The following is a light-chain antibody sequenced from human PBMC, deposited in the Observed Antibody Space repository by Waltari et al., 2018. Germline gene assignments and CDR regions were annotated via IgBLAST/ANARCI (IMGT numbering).Light chain of an antibody. V-gene: IGLV1-40*01. CDR3: HSYDSLLSGSV. CDR2: GNT. CDR1: SSNIGAGYD. Sequence: QSVLTQPPSVSGAPGQRITISCTGSSSNIGAGYDVHWYQQFPGTAPKVLIFGNTNRPSGVPDRFSASKSGTSASLAITGLQADDEADYYCHSYDSLLSGSVFGGGTKLTVL. J-gene: IGLJ2*01.